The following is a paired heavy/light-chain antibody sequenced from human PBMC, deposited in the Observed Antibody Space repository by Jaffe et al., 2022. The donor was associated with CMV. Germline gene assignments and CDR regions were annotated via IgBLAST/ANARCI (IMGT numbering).Heavy chain of an antibody. V-gene: IGHV3-7*01. D-gene: IGHD2-15*01. CDR1: GFTFSSYW. CDR2: IKQDGSEK. Sequence: EVQLVESGGGLVQPGGSLRLSCAASGFTFSSYWMSWVRQAPGKGLEWVANIKQDGSEKYYVDSVKGRFTISRDNAKNSLYLQMNSLRAEDTAVYYCASLGGSYCSGGSCRPYYYYGMDVWGQGTTVTVSS. CDR3: ASLGGSYCSGGSCRPYYYYGMDV. J-gene: IGHJ6*02.
Light chain of an antibody. CDR3: MQGIHLQT. V-gene: IGKV2-29*02. CDR1: QSLLHSDGKTY. J-gene: IGKJ1*01. Sequence: DIVMTQTPLSLSVTPGQPASISCKSSQSLLHSDGKTYLYWYLQKPGQSPQLLIYEVSSRFSGVPDRFSGSGSGTDFTLKISRVEAEDVGVYYCMQGIHLQTFGQGTKVEIK. CDR2: EVS.